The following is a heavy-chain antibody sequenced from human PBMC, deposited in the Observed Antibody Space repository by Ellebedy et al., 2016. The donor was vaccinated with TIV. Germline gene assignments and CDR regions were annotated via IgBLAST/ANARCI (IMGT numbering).Heavy chain of an antibody. CDR1: GFTFSSYA. Sequence: PGGSLRLSCVGSGFTFSSYAMSWVRQAPGKGLEWVAVIWYDGSNKYYGDSVKGRFTISRDNSKNTLALQMNSLRAEDTAVYYCARRIAARPDYYYAMDVWGQGTTVTVAS. CDR3: ARRIAARPDYYYAMDV. CDR2: IWYDGSNK. D-gene: IGHD6-6*01. V-gene: IGHV3-33*08. J-gene: IGHJ6*02.